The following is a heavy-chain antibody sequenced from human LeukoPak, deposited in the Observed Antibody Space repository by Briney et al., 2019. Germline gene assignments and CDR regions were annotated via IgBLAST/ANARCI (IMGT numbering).Heavy chain of an antibody. CDR2: IWYDGSNK. CDR1: GFTFSSYG. D-gene: IGHD6-13*01. J-gene: IGHJ4*02. V-gene: IGHV3-33*01. CDR3: ATSSSSWYYFDY. Sequence: GGSLRLSCAASGFTFSSYGMNWVRQAPGKGLEWVAVIWYDGSNKYYADSVKGRFTISRDNSKNTLYLQMNSLRAEDTAVYYCATSSSSWYYFDYWGQGTLVTVSS.